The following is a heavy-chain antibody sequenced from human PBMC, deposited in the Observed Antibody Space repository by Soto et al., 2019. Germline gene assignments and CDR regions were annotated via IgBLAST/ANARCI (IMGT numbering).Heavy chain of an antibody. J-gene: IGHJ4*02. CDR1: GFTFSSYW. V-gene: IGHV3-74*01. CDR3: SSGEVGVDY. Sequence: PAGARRLSCSASGFTFSSYWMHWVRQAPGKGLVWVSRINSDGSSTSYADSVKGRFTISRDNAKNTLYLQMNSLRAEDTAVDYCSSGEVGVDYRGQGTLVTSPQ. CDR2: INSDGSST. D-gene: IGHD3-10*01.